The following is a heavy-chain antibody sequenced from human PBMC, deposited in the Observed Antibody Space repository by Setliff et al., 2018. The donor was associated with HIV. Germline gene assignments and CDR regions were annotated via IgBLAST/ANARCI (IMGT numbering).Heavy chain of an antibody. CDR2: ISAYNGNT. CDR1: GYTFTSYG. Sequence: ASVKVSCKASGYTFTSYGITWVRQAPGQGLEWMGWISAYNGNTNYAQKLQGRVTLTTDTSTSTAYMELRSLTSDDTDVYYCARTPERSYGYYGAVDYWGQGTLVTVSS. D-gene: IGHD3-3*01. V-gene: IGHV1-18*01. J-gene: IGHJ4*02. CDR3: ARTPERSYGYYGAVDY.